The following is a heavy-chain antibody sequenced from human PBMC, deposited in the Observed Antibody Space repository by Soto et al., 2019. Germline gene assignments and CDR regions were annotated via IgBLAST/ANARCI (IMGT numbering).Heavy chain of an antibody. V-gene: IGHV1-2*04. CDR3: ARSRYSGYDSNWFDP. D-gene: IGHD5-12*01. J-gene: IGHJ5*02. Sequence: ASVKVSCKASGYTFTGYYMHWVRQAPGQGLEWMGWINPNSGGTNYAQKFQGWVTMTRDTSISTAYMELSRLRSDDTAVYYCARSRYSGYDSNWFDPWGQGTLVTVSS. CDR2: INPNSGGT. CDR1: GYTFTGYY.